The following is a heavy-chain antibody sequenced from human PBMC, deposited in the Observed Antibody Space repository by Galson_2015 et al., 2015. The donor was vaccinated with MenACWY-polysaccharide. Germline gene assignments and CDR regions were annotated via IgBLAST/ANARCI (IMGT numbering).Heavy chain of an antibody. CDR2: IQYDGSKI. CDR3: TREGSRIVFHAFDT. CDR1: GSRFSHSG. D-gene: IGHD2-15*01. Sequence: SLRLSCAASGSRFSHSGMHWVRQAPGEGLEWVAVIQYDGSKIVYADSVKGRFTISRDNSKNTLFLEMNSLGAEDTAVYYCTREGSRIVFHAFDTWGQGTMVTVSS. V-gene: IGHV3-33*01. J-gene: IGHJ3*02.